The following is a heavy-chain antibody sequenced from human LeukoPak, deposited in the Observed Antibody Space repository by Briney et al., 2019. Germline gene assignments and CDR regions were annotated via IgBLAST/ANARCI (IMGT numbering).Heavy chain of an antibody. CDR1: GGSIYSYY. V-gene: IGHV4-59*01. D-gene: IGHD2-2*01. CDR3: ARFQSSSSWDYYYGLDV. J-gene: IGHJ6*02. Sequence: PSETLSLTCTVSGGSIYSYYWSWIRQPPGKGLEGIGYIYNSGSTNYNPSLKSRVTISVDTSKNQVSLKLSSVTAADTAVYYCARFQSSSSWDYYYGLDVWGQGTMVTVSS. CDR2: IYNSGST.